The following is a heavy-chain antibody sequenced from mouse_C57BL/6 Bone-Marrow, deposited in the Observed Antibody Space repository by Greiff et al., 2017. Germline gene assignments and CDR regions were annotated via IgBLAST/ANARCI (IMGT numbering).Heavy chain of an antibody. D-gene: IGHD2-4*01. J-gene: IGHJ2*01. CDR3: ARHEMYYDYEGYFDY. CDR2: FYPGSGSI. CDR1: GYIFTEYT. V-gene: IGHV1-62-2*01. Sequence: VKLVESGAELVKPGASVKLSCKASGYIFTEYTIHWVKQRSGQGLEWIGWFYPGSGSIKYNERFKDKATLTADKSSNAVYMELSRLTSEDSAVYFCARHEMYYDYEGYFDYWCQGTTLTGSS.